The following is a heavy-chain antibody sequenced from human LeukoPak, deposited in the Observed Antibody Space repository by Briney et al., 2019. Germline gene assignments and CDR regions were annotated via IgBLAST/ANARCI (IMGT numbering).Heavy chain of an antibody. J-gene: IGHJ6*03. CDR2: IIPILGIA. CDR3: ARPDYGGNSGPYYMDV. D-gene: IGHD4-23*01. Sequence: ASVKVSCKASGGTFSSYAISWVRHAPGQGLEWMGRIIPILGIANYAQKFQGRVTITADKSTSTAYMELSSLRSEDTAVYYCARPDYGGNSGPYYMDVWGKGTTVTVSS. V-gene: IGHV1-69*04. CDR1: GGTFSSYA.